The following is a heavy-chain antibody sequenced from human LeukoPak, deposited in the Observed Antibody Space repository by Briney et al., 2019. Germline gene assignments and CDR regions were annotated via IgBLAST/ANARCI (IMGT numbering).Heavy chain of an antibody. J-gene: IGHJ4*02. V-gene: IGHV4-34*01. CDR1: GGSFSGYY. Sequence: SETLSLTCAVYGGSFSGYYWSWIRQPPGKGLEWIGEINHSGSTNYNPSLKSRVTISVDTSKNQFSLKLSSVTAADTAVYYCARGGLRYFDWSRLPFDYWGQGTLVTVSS. D-gene: IGHD3-9*01. CDR2: INHSGST. CDR3: ARGGLRYFDWSRLPFDY.